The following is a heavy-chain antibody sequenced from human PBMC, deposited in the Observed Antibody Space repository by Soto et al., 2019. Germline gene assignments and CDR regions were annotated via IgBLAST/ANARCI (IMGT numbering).Heavy chain of an antibody. V-gene: IGHV4-39*01. D-gene: IGHD3-10*01. CDR2: IYYSGST. CDR1: GGSISSSSYY. CDR3: ARFTHEAGDYYYGIDV. Sequence: TSETLSLSCTVSGGSISSSSYYWGWIRQPPGKGLEWIGSIYYSGSTYYNPSLKSRVTISVDTSKNQFSLKLSSVTAADTAVYYCARFTHEAGDYYYGIDVWGQGTTVT. J-gene: IGHJ6*02.